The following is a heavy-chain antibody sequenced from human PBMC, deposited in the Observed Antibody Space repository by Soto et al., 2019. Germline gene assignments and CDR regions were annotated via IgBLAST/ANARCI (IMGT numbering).Heavy chain of an antibody. D-gene: IGHD6-13*01. CDR1: GYTFTSSV. V-gene: IGHV1-18*01. CDR3: TRPSADSSSNWFDP. J-gene: IGHJ5*02. CDR2: ISAYNGNT. Sequence: ASVKVSCKASGYTFTSSVISWVRQAPGQGLEWMGWISAYNGNTNYAQKLQGRVTMTTDTSTSTAYMELRSLKTEDTAVYYCTRPSADSSSNWFDPWGQGILVTVSS.